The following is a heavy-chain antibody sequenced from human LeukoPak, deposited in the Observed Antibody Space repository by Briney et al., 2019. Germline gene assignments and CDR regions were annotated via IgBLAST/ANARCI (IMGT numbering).Heavy chain of an antibody. V-gene: IGHV3-23*01. CDR1: GFTFSTYS. Sequence: GGSLRLSCAASGFTFSTYSMNWVRQAPGKGLEWVSAISGSGGSTYYADSVTGRFTISRDNSKNTLYLQMNSLRAEDTAVYYCATLSLYSSYWGQGTLVTVSS. D-gene: IGHD6-13*01. J-gene: IGHJ4*02. CDR2: ISGSGGST. CDR3: ATLSLYSSY.